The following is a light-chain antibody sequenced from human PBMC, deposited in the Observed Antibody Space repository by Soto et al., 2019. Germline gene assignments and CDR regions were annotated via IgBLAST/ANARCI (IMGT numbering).Light chain of an antibody. Sequence: EVVLTQSPDALSLSPGDRATLSCRASQSVSTYLAWYQQKPPQAPSLIIYDASNRANGIPARFSGSGSGTDFTLTISSLEPEDFAAYYCQQRSDWHPITFGQGTRLEIK. V-gene: IGKV3-11*01. CDR1: QSVSTY. CDR3: QQRSDWHPIT. CDR2: DAS. J-gene: IGKJ5*01.